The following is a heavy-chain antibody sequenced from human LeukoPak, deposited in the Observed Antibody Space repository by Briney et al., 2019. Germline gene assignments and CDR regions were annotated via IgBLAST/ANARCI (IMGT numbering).Heavy chain of an antibody. CDR1: GGSISSYY. CDR2: IYTSGST. J-gene: IGHJ2*01. D-gene: IGHD1-7*01. V-gene: IGHV4-4*07. Sequence: SETLSLTCTVSGGSISSYYWSWIRQPAGKGLEGIGRIYTSGSTNYNPSLKSRVTMSVDTPKNQFSLKLSSVTAADTAVYYCARYAGTKIGDWYFDLWGRGTLVTVSS. CDR3: ARYAGTKIGDWYFDL.